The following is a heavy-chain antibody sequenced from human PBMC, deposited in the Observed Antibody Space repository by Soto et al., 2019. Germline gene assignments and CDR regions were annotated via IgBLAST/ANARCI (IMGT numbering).Heavy chain of an antibody. Sequence: QVQLVQSGAEVKKPGASVKVSCKASGYTFTSYYMHWVRQAPGQGLEWMGIINPSGGSTSYAQKFQGRVTMTGDTPTSTVYMELSSLRSGDAAVYYWASPALRFLGGFFASWGQGPLVT. J-gene: IGHJ4*02. D-gene: IGHD3-3*01. CDR2: INPSGGST. CDR1: GYTFTSYY. V-gene: IGHV1-46*01. CDR3: ASPALRFLGGFFAS.